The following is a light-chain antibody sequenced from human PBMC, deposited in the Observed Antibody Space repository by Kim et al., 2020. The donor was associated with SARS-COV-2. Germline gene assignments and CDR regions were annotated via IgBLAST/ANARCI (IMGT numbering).Light chain of an antibody. V-gene: IGKV3-20*01. CDR1: QNVGNNY. CDR2: DAS. Sequence: SPGERASLSCRASQNVGNNYLAWYQQKPGQAPRLLIYDASTRATGIPDRFSGSGSGTDFTLTISRLEPEDFAVYYCQQYHTSPLTFGQGTRLEIK. CDR3: QQYHTSPLT. J-gene: IGKJ5*01.